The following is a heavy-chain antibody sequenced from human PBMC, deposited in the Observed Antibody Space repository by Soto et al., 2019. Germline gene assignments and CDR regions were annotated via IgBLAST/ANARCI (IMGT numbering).Heavy chain of an antibody. CDR1: GTSMSGHF. V-gene: IGHV4-59*11. Sequence: SETLSLTCTVSGTSMSGHFWSWMRQPPGKGLEWIGYGYYSGSTLYNPSLKSRVPISLDTSKNHFSLRLNSVTSADTAVYYCARGVYLSLVRTGWFDPWGQGTLVTVSS. CDR2: GYYSGST. CDR3: ARGVYLSLVRTGWFDP. D-gene: IGHD3-10*01. J-gene: IGHJ5*02.